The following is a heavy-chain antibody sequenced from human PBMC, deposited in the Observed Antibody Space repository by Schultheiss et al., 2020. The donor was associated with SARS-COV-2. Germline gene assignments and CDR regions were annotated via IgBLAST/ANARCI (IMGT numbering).Heavy chain of an antibody. V-gene: IGHV4-39*01. CDR3: ARGSPDYSNYVVGYLYYYYYMDV. D-gene: IGHD4-11*01. CDR1: GASIITTNFF. CDR2: IFYNGTI. J-gene: IGHJ6*03. Sequence: SETLSLTCGVSGASIITTNFFWGWIRQPPGKGLEWIATIFYNGTIYSSPSLKSRVTMSVDTSENQFSLKLSSVTAADTAVYYCARGSPDYSNYVVGYLYYYYYMDVWGKGTTVTVSS.